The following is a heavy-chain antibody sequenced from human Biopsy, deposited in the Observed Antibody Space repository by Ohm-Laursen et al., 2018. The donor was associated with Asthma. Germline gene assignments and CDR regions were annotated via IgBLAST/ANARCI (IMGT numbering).Heavy chain of an antibody. CDR3: ARRGGARRYFDY. V-gene: IGHV4-30-4*01. CDR1: GGSISSGAYY. Sequence: TLSLTCPVSGGSISSGAYYWSWVRQPPGKGLEWIGYIYYIGSTYYNPSLKSRVAISLDTSKNQFSLKLSSVTAADTAVYFCARRGGARRYFDYWGQGTLVTVSS. CDR2: IYYIGST. J-gene: IGHJ4*02. D-gene: IGHD3-16*01.